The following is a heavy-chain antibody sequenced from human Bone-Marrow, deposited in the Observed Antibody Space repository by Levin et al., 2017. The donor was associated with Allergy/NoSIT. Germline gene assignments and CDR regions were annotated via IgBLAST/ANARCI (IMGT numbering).Heavy chain of an antibody. D-gene: IGHD2-15*01. CDR1: GFFFRNYT. Sequence: GESLKISCVASGFFFRNYTINWVRQAPGKGLEWVSSISSSSNFIYYGDSLQGRSTISRDNVKNSVYLQMDNLRAEDTALYYCARAFPYCSGGSCSNDAFDLWGQGTVVTVSS. CDR2: ISSSSNFI. CDR3: ARAFPYCSGGSCSNDAFDL. V-gene: IGHV3-21*01. J-gene: IGHJ3*01.